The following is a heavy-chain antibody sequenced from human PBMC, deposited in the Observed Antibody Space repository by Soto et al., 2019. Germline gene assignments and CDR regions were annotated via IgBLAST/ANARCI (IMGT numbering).Heavy chain of an antibody. J-gene: IGHJ4*02. CDR1: GYTFTSYG. CDR3: ARGRHGDY. Sequence: QVHRVQSGAEVKKPGASVKVSCKASGYTFTSYGITWVRQAPGQGLEWMGWISAHNGNTDYAQKLQGRVIVTRDTSTSTAYMELRSLRSDDTAVYYCARGRHGDYWGQGALVTVSS. V-gene: IGHV1-18*01. CDR2: ISAHNGNT.